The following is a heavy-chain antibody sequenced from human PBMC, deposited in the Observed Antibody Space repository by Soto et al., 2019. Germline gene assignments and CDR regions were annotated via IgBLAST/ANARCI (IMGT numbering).Heavy chain of an antibody. D-gene: IGHD3-16*01. CDR3: ASVFNCNYIMNLLDT. CDR1: GYSFTTYW. Sequence: PGESLQISCQTSGYSFTTYWIAWVRQMPGKGLEWMGVVYPGDSDTKYSPSFQGHVTISADRSSSTAFLQWSSLKASDTAVYYCASVFNCNYIMNLLDTWGQRTLVTVSS. CDR2: VYPGDSDT. V-gene: IGHV5-51*01. J-gene: IGHJ5*02.